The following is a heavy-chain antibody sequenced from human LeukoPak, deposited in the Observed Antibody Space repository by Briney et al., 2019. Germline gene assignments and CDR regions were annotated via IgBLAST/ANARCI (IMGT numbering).Heavy chain of an antibody. Sequence: ESLKISCKGSAYSITNYSNVWVRQMPGKSLQWMGIIYPGDSDTKYTPSVQGQVTISADKSISTAYLQRSSLKASDTAMYYCARHYNWGPITIFGVVTPPLGFDLWGQGTLVTVSS. CDR2: IYPGDSDT. D-gene: IGHD3-3*01. J-gene: IGHJ5*02. CDR1: AYSITNYS. CDR3: ARHYNWGPITIFGVVTPPLGFDL. V-gene: IGHV5-51*01.